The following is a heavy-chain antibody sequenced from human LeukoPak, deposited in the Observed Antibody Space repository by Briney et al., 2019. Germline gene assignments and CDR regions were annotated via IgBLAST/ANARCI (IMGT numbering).Heavy chain of an antibody. J-gene: IGHJ3*02. CDR1: GGSFSGYY. Sequence: SETLSLTCAVYGGSFSGYYWSWIRQPPGKGLEWIGEINRSGSTNYNPSLKSRVTISVDTSKNQFSLKLSSVTAADTAVYYCARRVSDAFDIWGQGTMVTVSS. CDR2: INRSGST. V-gene: IGHV4-34*01. CDR3: ARRVSDAFDI.